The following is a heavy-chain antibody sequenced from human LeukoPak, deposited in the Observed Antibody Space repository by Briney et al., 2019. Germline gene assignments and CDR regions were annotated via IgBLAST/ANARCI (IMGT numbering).Heavy chain of an antibody. CDR2: AYYSGST. CDR3: ARGGGYNHLDL. Sequence: SETLSLTCTVSGGSINSYYWSWIRQPPGKGLEWIGYAYYSGSTNYNPSLKSRVSISVDTSKNQFSLKLSSVTAADTAVYYCARGGGYNHLDLWGQGILVSVSS. V-gene: IGHV4-59*01. CDR1: GGSINSYY. D-gene: IGHD5-24*01. J-gene: IGHJ5*02.